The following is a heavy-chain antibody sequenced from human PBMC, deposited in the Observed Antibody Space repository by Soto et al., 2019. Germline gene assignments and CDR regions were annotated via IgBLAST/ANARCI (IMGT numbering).Heavy chain of an antibody. J-gene: IGHJ6*02. Sequence: SETLSLTCAVYGGSFSGYYWSWIRQPPGKGLEWIGETNHSGSTNYNPSLKSRVTISVDTSKNQFSLKLSSVTAADTAVYYCARGGIAAAWAYYYYYGMDVWGQGTTVTVSS. V-gene: IGHV4-34*01. CDR2: TNHSGST. D-gene: IGHD6-13*01. CDR1: GGSFSGYY. CDR3: ARGGIAAAWAYYYYYGMDV.